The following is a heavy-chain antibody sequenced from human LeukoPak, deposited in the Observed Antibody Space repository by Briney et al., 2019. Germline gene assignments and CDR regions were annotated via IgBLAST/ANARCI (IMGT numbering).Heavy chain of an antibody. D-gene: IGHD4-17*01. CDR1: GYTFTSCG. CDR2: ISAYNGNT. J-gene: IGHJ4*02. V-gene: IGHV1-18*01. CDR3: AREAPGDYGDYWLDY. Sequence: GASVKVFCKASGYTFTSCGISWVRQAPGQGVGWMGWISAYNGNTNYPEKLQSRVTMTTDTTTSTAYRQPRRLRPDATAVYYCAREAPGDYGDYWLDYWGQGTLVTVSS.